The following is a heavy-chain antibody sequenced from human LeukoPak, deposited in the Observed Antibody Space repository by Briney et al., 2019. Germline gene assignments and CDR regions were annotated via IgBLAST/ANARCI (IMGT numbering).Heavy chain of an antibody. J-gene: IGHJ4*02. CDR1: GGSISSSSYY. Sequence: SETLSLTCTVSGGSISSSSYYWGWIRQPPGKGLEWIGSIYYSGSTYYNPSLKSRVTISVDTSKNQFSLKLSSVTAADTAVYYCANQLGYYYDSSVYYLPGYLDSGGQGPRATVS. CDR3: ANQLGYYYDSSVYYLPGYLDS. V-gene: IGHV4-39*01. D-gene: IGHD3-22*01. CDR2: IYYSGST.